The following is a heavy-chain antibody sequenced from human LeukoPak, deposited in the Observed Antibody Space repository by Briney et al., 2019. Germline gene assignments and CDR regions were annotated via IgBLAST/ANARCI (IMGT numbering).Heavy chain of an antibody. V-gene: IGHV1-69*13. CDR1: ACTFSSYA. CDR2: IIPIFGTT. Sequence: SVTVSCKTSACTFSSYAITWVRQAPAQGLEWMGGIIPIFGTTNSAQKFQGRVTITADEFTRTVYMELSSLRSDDTAVYYCARNRRVVRGVIIVENYYYYMDVWGKGTTVTISS. J-gene: IGHJ6*03. D-gene: IGHD3-10*01. CDR3: ARNRRVVRGVIIVENYYYYMDV.